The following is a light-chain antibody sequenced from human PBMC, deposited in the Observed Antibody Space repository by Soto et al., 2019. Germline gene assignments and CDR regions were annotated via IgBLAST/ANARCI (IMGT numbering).Light chain of an antibody. Sequence: EIVMTQSPATLSVSRGERATLSCRASQSVSSNLAWYQQKPGQAPRLLIYGASNRATGIPDRFSGSGSGTEFTLTISSLLSEDFAVYYCQQYGNWPFTFGQGTRLEIK. CDR2: GAS. CDR3: QQYGNWPFT. J-gene: IGKJ5*01. V-gene: IGKV3D-15*01. CDR1: QSVSSN.